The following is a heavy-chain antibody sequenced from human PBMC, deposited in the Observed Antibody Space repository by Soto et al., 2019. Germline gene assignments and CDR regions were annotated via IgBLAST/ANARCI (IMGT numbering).Heavy chain of an antibody. CDR2: MNPNSGNT. CDR3: ARVVRYCSSTSCYYYYYYMDV. V-gene: IGHV1-8*01. Sequence: ASVKVSCKASGYTFTSYDINWVRQATGQGLEWMGWMNPNSGNTGYAQKFQGRVTMTRNTSISTAYMELSSLRSEDTAVYYCARVVRYCSSTSCYYYYYYMDVWGKGTTVTVSS. CDR1: GYTFTSYD. D-gene: IGHD2-2*01. J-gene: IGHJ6*03.